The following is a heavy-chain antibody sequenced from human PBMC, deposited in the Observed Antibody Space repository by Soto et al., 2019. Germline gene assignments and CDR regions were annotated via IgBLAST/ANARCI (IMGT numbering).Heavy chain of an antibody. CDR2: IWYDGSNK. CDR1: GFTFSSYG. J-gene: IGHJ3*02. Sequence: HVQLVESGGGVVQPGRSLRLSCAASGFTFSSYGMHWVRQAPGKGLEWVAVIWYDGSNKYYADSVKGRFTISRDNSKNTLYLQMNSLRAEDTAVYYCARGTPMVRGVRTFDIWGQGTMVTVSS. CDR3: ARGTPMVRGVRTFDI. V-gene: IGHV3-33*01. D-gene: IGHD3-10*01.